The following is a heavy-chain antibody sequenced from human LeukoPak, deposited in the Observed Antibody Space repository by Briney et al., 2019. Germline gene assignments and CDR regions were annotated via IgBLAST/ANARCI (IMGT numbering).Heavy chain of an antibody. D-gene: IGHD6-13*01. CDR1: GFTFDNYA. J-gene: IGHJ5*02. V-gene: IGHV3-23*01. CDR3: ATLPFRYSSSWYVGNIRANWFDP. Sequence: GGSLRLSCVASGFTFDNYAMSWVRQAPGKGLEWVSSINVGGASIYYADSVKGRFTISRDNSKNTLYLQMNSLRAEDTAVYYCATLPFRYSSSWYVGNIRANWFDPWGQGTLVTVSS. CDR2: INVGGASI.